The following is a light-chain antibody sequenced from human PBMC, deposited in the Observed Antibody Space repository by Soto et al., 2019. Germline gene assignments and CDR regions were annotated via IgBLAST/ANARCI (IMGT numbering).Light chain of an antibody. V-gene: IGKV3-15*01. CDR2: DAY. CDR3: QQYYDWPPLT. Sequence: EIMMTQSPATVSVSPGERATLSCRDSQSIRTNVAWYQQKPGQALRLLIYDAYTQATGLSARFSGSGSGTEFTLTISSLQAEDVAIYYCQQYYDWPPLTFGGGTRLEI. CDR1: QSIRTN. J-gene: IGKJ4*01.